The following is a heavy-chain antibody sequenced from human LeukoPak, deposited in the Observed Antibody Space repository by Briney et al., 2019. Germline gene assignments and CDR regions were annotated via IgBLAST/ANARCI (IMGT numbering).Heavy chain of an antibody. V-gene: IGHV3-7*01. CDR2: IKTDGSEK. Sequence: GGSLRLSCEASGFTFSSYWMSWVRQAPGKGLEWVANIKTDGSEKYYVDSVKGRFTISRDNSKNTLYLQMNSLRAEDTAVYYCARDGIAAAGTGVFDYWGQGTLVTVSS. CDR3: ARDGIAAAGTGVFDY. D-gene: IGHD6-13*01. CDR1: GFTFSSYW. J-gene: IGHJ4*02.